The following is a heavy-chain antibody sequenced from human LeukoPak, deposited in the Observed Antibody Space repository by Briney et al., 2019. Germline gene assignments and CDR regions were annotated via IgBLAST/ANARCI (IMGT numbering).Heavy chain of an antibody. Sequence: GGSLRLSCAASGLTISSYWMHWVRQAPGKGLVWVSRINSDGSSTSYADSVKGRFTISRDNAKNTLYLQMNSLRAEDTAVYYCARHRHYDILTGYYSKAFDIWGQGTMVTVSS. V-gene: IGHV3-74*01. D-gene: IGHD3-9*01. J-gene: IGHJ3*02. CDR2: INSDGSST. CDR3: ARHRHYDILTGYYSKAFDI. CDR1: GLTISSYW.